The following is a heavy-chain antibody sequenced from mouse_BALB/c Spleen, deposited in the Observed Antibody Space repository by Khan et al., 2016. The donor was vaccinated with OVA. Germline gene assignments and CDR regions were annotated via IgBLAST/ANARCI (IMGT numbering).Heavy chain of an antibody. Sequence: QVRLQQSGAELARPGASVKLSCKASGYTFTDYYINWVKQRTGQGLEWIGEISPGSGDTYYNEKFKGKATLTADKSSSTVYMQLSSLMAEASAVYFCARRNYFGYAFAYWGQGTLVTVSA. D-gene: IGHD1-2*01. J-gene: IGHJ3*01. CDR1: GYTFTDYY. CDR2: ISPGSGDT. V-gene: IGHV1-77*01. CDR3: ARRNYFGYAFAY.